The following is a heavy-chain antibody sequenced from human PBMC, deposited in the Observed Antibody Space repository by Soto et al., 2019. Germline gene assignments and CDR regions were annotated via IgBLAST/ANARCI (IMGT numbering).Heavy chain of an antibody. Sequence: SETLSLTCTVSGGSISSSNYYWGWIRQPPGKGLEWIGSMYYSGSTYYNPSLKSRVNIFVDTSKNQFSLKLSSVTAADTAVFYCASTYYYDSGRYLVAFDHWGQGTLVTVSS. J-gene: IGHJ4*02. CDR3: ASTYYYDSGRYLVAFDH. CDR1: GGSISSSNYY. CDR2: MYYSGST. V-gene: IGHV4-39*01. D-gene: IGHD3-10*01.